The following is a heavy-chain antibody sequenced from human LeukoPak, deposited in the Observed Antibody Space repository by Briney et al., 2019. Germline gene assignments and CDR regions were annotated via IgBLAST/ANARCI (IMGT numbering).Heavy chain of an antibody. CDR3: ARDALRYFDWLPHNWFDP. Sequence: APVKVSCKASGYTFTSYGISWVRQAPGQGLEWMGWISAYNGNTNYAQKLQGRVTMTTDTSTSTAYMELRSLRSDDTAVYYCARDALRYFDWLPHNWFDPWGQGTLVTVSS. V-gene: IGHV1-18*01. CDR2: ISAYNGNT. J-gene: IGHJ5*02. D-gene: IGHD3-9*01. CDR1: GYTFTSYG.